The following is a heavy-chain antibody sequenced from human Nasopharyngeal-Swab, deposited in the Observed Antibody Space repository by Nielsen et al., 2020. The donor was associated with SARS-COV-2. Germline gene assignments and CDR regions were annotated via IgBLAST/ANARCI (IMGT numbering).Heavy chain of an antibody. CDR3: ARDLGGGYCTTTNCLGS. V-gene: IGHV3-53*01. D-gene: IGHD2-2*01. CDR2: TETGGTT. CDR1: GFTVSSTY. J-gene: IGHJ1*01. Sequence: GGSLRLSCAVSGFTVSSTYMSWVRQAPGKGLEWVSVTETGGTTRYADSVKGRFTISRDSSTNTLYLQMNSLRVEDTAVYYCARDLGGGYCTTTNCLGSWGQGTLVTVSS.